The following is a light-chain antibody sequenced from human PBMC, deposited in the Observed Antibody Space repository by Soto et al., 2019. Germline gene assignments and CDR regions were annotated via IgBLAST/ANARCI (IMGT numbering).Light chain of an antibody. J-gene: IGKJ4*01. Sequence: EIVMTQSPPTLSVSPGERATLSCRASQSVGSKLAWYQQRPGQAPRLLIYDASNRASDIPARFSGSGSGTDFTLTISSLEPEDSAVYYCQQRSNWPPLTFGGGTKVDIK. CDR1: QSVGSK. V-gene: IGKV3-11*01. CDR2: DAS. CDR3: QQRSNWPPLT.